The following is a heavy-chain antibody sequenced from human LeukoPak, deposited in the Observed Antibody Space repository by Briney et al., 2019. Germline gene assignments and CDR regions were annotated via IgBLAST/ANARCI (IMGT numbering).Heavy chain of an antibody. CDR3: ATSGGFNSPRHY. J-gene: IGHJ4*02. V-gene: IGHV4-59*01. CDR2: VCYNGTT. Sequence: SETLSLTCSVSGDSISRYFWAWIRQPPGKGLEWFGYVCYNGTTNYNPSLRNRVAISIDTSKNQFSLKLNSATAADTAVYYCATSGGFNSPRHYWGQGTLVTVSS. CDR1: GDSISRYF. D-gene: IGHD3-16*01.